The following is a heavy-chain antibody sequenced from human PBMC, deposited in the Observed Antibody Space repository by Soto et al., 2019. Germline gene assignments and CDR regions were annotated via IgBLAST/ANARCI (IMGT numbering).Heavy chain of an antibody. J-gene: IGHJ4*02. V-gene: IGHV3-23*01. CDR1: GFNFNSYT. D-gene: IGHD7-27*01. CDR2: ISGSGGST. Sequence: GGSLRLSCSASGFNFNSYTMNWVRQAPGKGLEWVSTISGSGGSTYYADAVKGRFTISRDNSMGTLYLQMKSLRVEDTAIYYCAKEVSLGSTVDLGYWGQGALVTVSS. CDR3: AKEVSLGSTVDLGY.